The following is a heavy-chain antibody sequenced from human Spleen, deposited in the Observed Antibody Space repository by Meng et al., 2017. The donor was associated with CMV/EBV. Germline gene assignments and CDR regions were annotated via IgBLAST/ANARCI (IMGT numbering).Heavy chain of an antibody. CDR2: INHSGST. V-gene: IGHV4-34*01. Sequence: QGQLRQWGEGLLKPSETLSLSCAVYGGSFSGYYWSWIRQPPGKGLEWIGEINHSGSTNYNPSLKSRVTISVDTSKNQFSLKLSSVTAADTAVYYCARLYYYDSSGYFAFDYWGQGTLVTVSS. CDR1: GGSFSGYY. J-gene: IGHJ4*02. CDR3: ARLYYYDSSGYFAFDY. D-gene: IGHD3-22*01.